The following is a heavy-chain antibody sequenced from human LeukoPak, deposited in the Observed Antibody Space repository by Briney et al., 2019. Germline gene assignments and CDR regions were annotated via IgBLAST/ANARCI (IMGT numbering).Heavy chain of an antibody. CDR3: ARYKDRYSSPSNFEY. CDR2: ICGFSGDT. Sequence: ASVKVSCKPSGYEFSNYGIMWVRPAAEQGLEWMGCICGFSGDTKYGPTFQGSVTLPADTSTGTAYMEVRSLRSDDTATYYCARYKDRYSSPSNFEYWGQGTQVIVSS. J-gene: IGHJ4*02. V-gene: IGHV1-18*01. CDR1: GYEFSNYG. D-gene: IGHD6-6*01.